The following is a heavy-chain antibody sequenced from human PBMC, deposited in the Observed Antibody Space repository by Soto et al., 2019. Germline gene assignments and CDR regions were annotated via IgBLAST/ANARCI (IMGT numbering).Heavy chain of an antibody. CDR1: GYNFISYP. CDR2: INAGDDKT. Sequence: GASVKVSCKASGYNFISYPLHWVRQAPGQRPEWMGWINAGDDKTQYSQKFQGRFTITRDSSASTGYMELNSLRSEDTAVYYCARAHYDILTGYSLNWFDPWGQGTLVTVSS. V-gene: IGHV1-3*01. J-gene: IGHJ5*02. CDR3: ARAHYDILTGYSLNWFDP. D-gene: IGHD3-9*01.